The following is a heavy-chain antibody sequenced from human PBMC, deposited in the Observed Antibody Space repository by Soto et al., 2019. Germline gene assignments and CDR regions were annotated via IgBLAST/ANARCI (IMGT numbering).Heavy chain of an antibody. Sequence: GGALRLSFSAPGFTFSSYCHNLGRQAPGKGLEWVSYISSSSSTIYYAVSVKGRFTISRDNAKNSLYLQMNSLRAEDTAVYYCARDSWSNAFDYWGQGTLVTVSS. V-gene: IGHV3-48*01. CDR2: ISSSSSTI. CDR3: ARDSWSNAFDY. CDR1: GFTFSSYC. J-gene: IGHJ4*02. D-gene: IGHD6-13*01.